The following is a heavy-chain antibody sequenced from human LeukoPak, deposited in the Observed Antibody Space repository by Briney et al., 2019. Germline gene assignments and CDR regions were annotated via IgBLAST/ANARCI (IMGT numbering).Heavy chain of an antibody. CDR1: GFTFSSYA. CDR2: ISYDGSNK. Sequence: GGSLRLSCAASGFTFSSYAMHWVRQAPGKGLEWVAVISYDGSNKYYADSVKGRFTISRDNSKHTLYLQMNSLRAEDTAVYYCARDNYDSSGYLRNFDYWGQGTLVTVSS. D-gene: IGHD3-22*01. J-gene: IGHJ4*02. CDR3: ARDNYDSSGYLRNFDY. V-gene: IGHV3-30-3*01.